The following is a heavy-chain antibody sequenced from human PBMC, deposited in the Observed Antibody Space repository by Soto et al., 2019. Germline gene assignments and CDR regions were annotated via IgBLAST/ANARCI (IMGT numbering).Heavy chain of an antibody. V-gene: IGHV1-8*01. D-gene: IGHD3-3*01. Sequence: QVQLVQSGAEVKKPGASVKVSCKASGYTFTSYDINWVRQATGQGLEWMGWMNPNSGNTGYAQKFQGRVTMTRNTYISTAYMELSSLRSEDTAVYYCARSDFWSGYYSEDYYYYYMDVWGKGTTVTVSS. CDR3: ARSDFWSGYYSEDYYYYYMDV. CDR2: MNPNSGNT. CDR1: GYTFTSYD. J-gene: IGHJ6*03.